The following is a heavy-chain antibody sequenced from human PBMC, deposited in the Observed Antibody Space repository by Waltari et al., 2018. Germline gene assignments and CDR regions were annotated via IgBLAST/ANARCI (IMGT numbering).Heavy chain of an antibody. V-gene: IGHV4-38-2*02. CDR1: GYSIRRTSY. J-gene: IGHJ5*02. CDR2: IFHSGST. CDR3: ATDPSYYGSGTYWAGWFDP. Sequence: QVQLQELGPGLVKPSETLSLTCTVSGYSIRRTSYWGWIRQSPGKGLEWIGSIFHSGSTYYNPSLKSRVTISVDTSKNQFSLKLSSVTAADTAVYYCATDPSYYGSGTYWAGWFDPWGQGTLVTVSS. D-gene: IGHD3-10*01.